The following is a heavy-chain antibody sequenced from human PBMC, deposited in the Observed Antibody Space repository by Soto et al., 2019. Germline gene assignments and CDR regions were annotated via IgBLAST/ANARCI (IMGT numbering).Heavy chain of an antibody. V-gene: IGHV1-69*13. CDR3: ARLSSGYYPHFDY. Sequence: SVTVSCTASGGTFSSYAISWVRQAPGQGLEWMGGIIPIFGTANYAQKFQGRVTITADESTSTAYMELSSLRSEDTAVYYCARLSSGYYPHFDYWGQGTLVTVSS. CDR1: GGTFSSYA. J-gene: IGHJ4*02. D-gene: IGHD3-22*01. CDR2: IIPIFGTA.